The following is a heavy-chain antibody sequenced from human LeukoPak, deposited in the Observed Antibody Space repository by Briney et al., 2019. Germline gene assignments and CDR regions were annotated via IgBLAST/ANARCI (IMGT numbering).Heavy chain of an antibody. CDR1: GFSFSTYW. V-gene: IGHV3-49*04. CDR3: TRDQGYSNLDY. Sequence: GGSLRLSCVASGFSFSTYWMSWVRQAPGKGLEWVGLVRSKAFGGTTEYAASVKGRFSISRDDSKNIAYLQMSGLKTEDTALYYCTRDQGYSNLDYWGQGTLVTVSS. CDR2: VRSKAFGGTT. D-gene: IGHD4-11*01. J-gene: IGHJ4*02.